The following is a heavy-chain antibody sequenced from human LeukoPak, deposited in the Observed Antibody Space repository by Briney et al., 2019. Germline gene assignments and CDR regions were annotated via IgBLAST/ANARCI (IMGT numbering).Heavy chain of an antibody. CDR1: GFTFNRCW. CDR3: AKGLSSGWYDDAFDI. J-gene: IGHJ3*02. Sequence: GGSLRLSRVVSGFTFNRCWMNWVRQAPGKGLEWVAVISYDGSNKYYADSVKGRFTISRDNSKNTLYLQMNSLRAEDTAVYYCAKGLSSGWYDDAFDIWGQGTMVTVSS. CDR2: ISYDGSNK. D-gene: IGHD6-19*01. V-gene: IGHV3-30*18.